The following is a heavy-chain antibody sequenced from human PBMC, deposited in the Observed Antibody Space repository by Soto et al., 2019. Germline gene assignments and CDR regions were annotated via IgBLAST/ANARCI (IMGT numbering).Heavy chain of an antibody. CDR1: GFSFSRHG. Sequence: QEQLVESGGGVVQPGRSLRLSCAASGFSFSRHGMHWVRQAPGKGLEWVAIIWYDGSNKYYADSVKGRFTISRDNSKNTLYLQMNTLRDEDTAVYYCARRDLYSSSPDYWGQGTLVTVSS. D-gene: IGHD6-6*01. CDR3: ARRDLYSSSPDY. J-gene: IGHJ4*02. CDR2: IWYDGSNK. V-gene: IGHV3-33*01.